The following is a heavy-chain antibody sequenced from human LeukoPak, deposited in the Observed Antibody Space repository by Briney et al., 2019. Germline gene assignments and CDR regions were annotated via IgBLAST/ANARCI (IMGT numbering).Heavy chain of an antibody. Sequence: PGGSLRLSCAASGFTFSSYSMNWVRQAPGKGLEWVSYIRSSSRTIYYADSVKGRFTISRDNARNSLYLQMNTLRAEDTAVYSCARGADGVSSNSRGWFDPWGQGTLVTVSS. V-gene: IGHV3-48*04. CDR3: ARGADGVSSNSRGWFDP. J-gene: IGHJ5*02. CDR2: IRSSSRTI. D-gene: IGHD2-15*01. CDR1: GFTFSSYS.